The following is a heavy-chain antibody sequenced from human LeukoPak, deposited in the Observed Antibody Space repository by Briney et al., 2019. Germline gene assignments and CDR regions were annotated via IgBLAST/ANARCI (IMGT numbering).Heavy chain of an antibody. CDR1: GYTFTGYY. J-gene: IGHJ5*02. V-gene: IGHV1-2*02. CDR2: INPNSGGT. D-gene: IGHD2-2*01. CDR3: ARDADPISLVPAANWFDP. Sequence: ASVKVSCKASGYTFTGYYMHWVRQAPGQGLEWMGWINPNSGGTNYEQKFQGRVTMTRDTSISTAYMELSRLRSDDTAVYYCARDADPISLVPAANWFDPWGQGTLVTVSS.